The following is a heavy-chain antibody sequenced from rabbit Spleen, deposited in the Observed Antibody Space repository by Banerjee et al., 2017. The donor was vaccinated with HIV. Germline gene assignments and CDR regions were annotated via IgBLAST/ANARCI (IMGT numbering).Heavy chain of an antibody. CDR3: VRGYDGGNYDNNL. V-gene: IGHV1S45*01. CDR2: IYGGNGRA. Sequence: QEQLEESGGDLVKPEGSLTLTCTASGFSFSSSYWICWVRQAPGKGLEWIACIYGGNGRAYYASWVNGRFTISKTSSTTVTLQMTSLTAADTATYFCVRGYDGGNYDNNLWGPGTLVTVS. CDR1: GFSFSSSYW. D-gene: IGHD8-1*01. J-gene: IGHJ4*01.